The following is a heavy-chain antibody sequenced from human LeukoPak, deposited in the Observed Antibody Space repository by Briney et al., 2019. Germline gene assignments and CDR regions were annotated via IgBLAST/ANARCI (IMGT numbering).Heavy chain of an antibody. D-gene: IGHD3-10*01. CDR2: ISAYNGNT. CDR3: AIEVGFGESFDY. J-gene: IGHJ4*02. Sequence: AASVKVSCKASGGTFSSYAISWVRQAPGQGLEWMGWISAYNGNTNYAQKLQGRVTMTTDTSTSTAYMELRSLRSDDTAVYYCAIEVGFGESFDYWGQGTLVTVSS. V-gene: IGHV1-18*01. CDR1: GGTFSSYA.